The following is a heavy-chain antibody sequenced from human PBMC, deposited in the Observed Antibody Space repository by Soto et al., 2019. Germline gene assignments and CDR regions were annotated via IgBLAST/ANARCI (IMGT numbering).Heavy chain of an antibody. J-gene: IGHJ5*02. CDR1: GFTFSSYA. CDR3: AKEPRAPPIVVVPAAINWFDP. D-gene: IGHD2-2*01. V-gene: IGHV3-23*01. CDR2: ISGSGGST. Sequence: EVQLLESGGGLVQPGGSLRLSCAASGFTFSSYAMSWVRQAPGKGLEWVSAISGSGGSTYYADSVKGRFTISRDNSKNTLYLQMNSLRAEDTAVYYCAKEPRAPPIVVVPAAINWFDPWGQGTLVTVSS.